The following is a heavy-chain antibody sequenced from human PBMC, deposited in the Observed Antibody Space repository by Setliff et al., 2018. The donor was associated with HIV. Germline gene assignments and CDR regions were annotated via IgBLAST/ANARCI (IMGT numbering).Heavy chain of an antibody. CDR3: ARLGSGWSDSYYYAMDI. CDR2: ISPNFGHT. V-gene: IGHV1-18*01. Sequence: ASVKVSCKASGYTFTTYGISWVRQAPGHGLEWMGWISPNFGHTNYAQNFLGRVTMTIDTSTSRAYMELRSLRSDDTAMYFCARLGSGWSDSYYYAMDIWGQGTTVTVTS. J-gene: IGHJ6*02. CDR1: GYTFTTYG. D-gene: IGHD6-19*01.